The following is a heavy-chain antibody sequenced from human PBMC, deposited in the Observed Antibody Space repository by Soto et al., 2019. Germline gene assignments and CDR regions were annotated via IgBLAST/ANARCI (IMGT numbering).Heavy chain of an antibody. Sequence: GGSLRLSCAASGFTFSSYAMSWVRQAPGKGLEWVSAISGSGDNTYYADSVKGRFTISRDNSKNTLYLQMNSLRAEDTAVYYCAKGAYYEFWSGYSAFDYWGQGTLVTVSS. D-gene: IGHD3-3*01. J-gene: IGHJ4*02. V-gene: IGHV3-23*01. CDR2: ISGSGDNT. CDR1: GFTFSSYA. CDR3: AKGAYYEFWSGYSAFDY.